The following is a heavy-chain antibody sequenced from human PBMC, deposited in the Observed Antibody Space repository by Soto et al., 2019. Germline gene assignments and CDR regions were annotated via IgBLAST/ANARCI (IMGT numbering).Heavy chain of an antibody. J-gene: IGHJ4*02. D-gene: IGHD2-21*02. Sequence: PGGSLRLSCAASGFTFSGYAMSWVRQAPGKGLEWVSAISGSGGNTYYADSVKGRVTISRDNCKNTLYLQMNSLRAEDTAVYYCAEGKAIGGNSFLFDYWGQGTLVTVSS. V-gene: IGHV3-23*01. CDR3: AEGKAIGGNSFLFDY. CDR1: GFTFSGYA. CDR2: ISGSGGNT.